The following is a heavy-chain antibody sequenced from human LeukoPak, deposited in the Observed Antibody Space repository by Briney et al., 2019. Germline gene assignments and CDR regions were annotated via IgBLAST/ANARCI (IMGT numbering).Heavy chain of an antibody. CDR2: IIPIFGTA. CDR3: ARVTSYGDYVTSNFDY. CDR1: GGTFSSYA. J-gene: IGHJ4*02. D-gene: IGHD4-17*01. Sequence: SVKVSCKASGGTFSSYAISWVRQAPGQGLEWMGGIIPIFGTANYAQKFQGRVTITADESTSTAYMELSSLRSEDTAVYYCARVTSYGDYVTSNFDYWAREPWSPSPQ. V-gene: IGHV1-69*13.